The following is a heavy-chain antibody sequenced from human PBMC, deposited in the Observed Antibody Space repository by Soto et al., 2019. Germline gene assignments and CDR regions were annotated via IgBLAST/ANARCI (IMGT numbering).Heavy chain of an antibody. V-gene: IGHV1-69*02. J-gene: IGHJ4*02. Sequence: QVQLVQSGAEMKRPGSSVKVSCETSGGILTNYTFNWVRQAPGQGLEWMGWIIPVLNIANYAQKLQGRITITADKSTNTAYLELTSLRSEDTAIYFCAKAPTATSPSGHWGQGTLITVSS. CDR1: GGILTNYT. CDR2: IIPVLNIA. CDR3: AKAPTATSPSGH.